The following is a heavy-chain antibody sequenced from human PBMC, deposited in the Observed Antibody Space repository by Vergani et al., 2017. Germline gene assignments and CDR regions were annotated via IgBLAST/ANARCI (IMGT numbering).Heavy chain of an antibody. CDR1: GFTFNQYG. CDR3: ARDLRLLYTRFDP. D-gene: IGHD3-16*01. Sequence: QVQLVESGGGVVQPGRSLRLSCAASGFTFNQYGMHWVRQAPGKGLEWVAVTWYDGNNKQYADAVKGRFTISRDNPKSTMYLQMNSLREEDTGVYYCARDLRLLYTRFDPWGQGTLVTVSS. J-gene: IGHJ5*02. CDR2: TWYDGNNK. V-gene: IGHV3-33*01.